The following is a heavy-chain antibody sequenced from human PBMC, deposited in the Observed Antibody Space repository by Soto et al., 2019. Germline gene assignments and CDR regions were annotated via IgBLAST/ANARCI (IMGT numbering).Heavy chain of an antibody. CDR2: ISSTSAYT. CDR1: GFTFGDYY. V-gene: IGHV3-11*06. Sequence: GGSLRLSCAASGFTFGDYYMTWVRQAPGKGLEWISYISSTSAYTNYADSVKGRFTVSRDSSKNTVYLQMDSLKVEDTAVYYCARDVDRTSHLNWFDPWGQGVMVTVSS. D-gene: IGHD5-12*01. CDR3: ARDVDRTSHLNWFDP. J-gene: IGHJ5*02.